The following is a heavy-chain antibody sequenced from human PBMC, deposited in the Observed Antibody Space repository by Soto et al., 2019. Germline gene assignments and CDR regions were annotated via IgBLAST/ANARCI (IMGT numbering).Heavy chain of an antibody. CDR3: ARLVLRSGWPSYYFDY. Sequence: QLQLQESGPGLVKPSETLSLTCTVSGGSISSSSYYWGWIRQPPGKGLEWIGSIYYSGSTYYNPSLKSRVTISVDTSKNQFSLKLSSVTAADTAVYYCARLVLRSGWPSYYFDYWGQGTLVTVSS. CDR1: GGSISSSSYY. CDR2: IYYSGST. D-gene: IGHD6-19*01. J-gene: IGHJ4*02. V-gene: IGHV4-39*01.